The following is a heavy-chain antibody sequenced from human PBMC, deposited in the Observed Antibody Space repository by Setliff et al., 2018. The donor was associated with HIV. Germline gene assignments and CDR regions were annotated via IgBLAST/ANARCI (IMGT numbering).Heavy chain of an antibody. CDR1: GYSFTSYW. CDR2: IYPGDSHT. CDR3: ARHINYYGSGSYPEY. V-gene: IGHV5-51*01. J-gene: IGHJ4*02. D-gene: IGHD3-10*01. Sequence: GESLKISCKGSGYSFTSYWIGWVRQMPGKGLEWMGIIYPGDSHTRYSPSFQGQVTISVDNSISTAYLQWSTLKASDTAIYYCARHINYYGSGSYPEYWGRGTLVTVSS.